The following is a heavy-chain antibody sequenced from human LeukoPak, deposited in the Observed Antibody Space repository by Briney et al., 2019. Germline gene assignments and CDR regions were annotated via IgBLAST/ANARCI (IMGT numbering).Heavy chain of an antibody. Sequence: SETLSLTCTVSGGSISSGSYYWSWIRQPAGKGLEWIGRIYTSGSTNYNPSLKSRVTISADTSKNQFSLKLSSVTAADTAVYYCARADVLYSGCHFDYWGQGTLVTVSS. CDR1: GGSISSGSYY. D-gene: IGHD5-12*01. J-gene: IGHJ4*02. CDR2: IYTSGST. V-gene: IGHV4-61*02. CDR3: ARADVLYSGCHFDY.